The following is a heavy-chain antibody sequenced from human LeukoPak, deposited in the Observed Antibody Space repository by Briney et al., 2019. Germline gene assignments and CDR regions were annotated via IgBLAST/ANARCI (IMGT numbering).Heavy chain of an antibody. Sequence: VKVSCKASGYTFTSYGISWVRQAPGQGLEWMGWISAYNRNTNYAQKLQGRVTMTTDTSTSTAYMELRSLRSDDTAVYYCAKRVPGWYYCDSWGQGTVVTVSS. J-gene: IGHJ4*02. V-gene: IGHV1-18*01. CDR3: AKRVPGWYYCDS. CDR1: GYTFTSYG. D-gene: IGHD6-19*01. CDR2: ISAYNRNT.